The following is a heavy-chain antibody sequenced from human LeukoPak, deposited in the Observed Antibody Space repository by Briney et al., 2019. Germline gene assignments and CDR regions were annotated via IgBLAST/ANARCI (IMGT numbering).Heavy chain of an antibody. CDR2: ISGSGGNT. J-gene: IGHJ4*02. D-gene: IGHD2-2*01. Sequence: GGSLRLSRAASGFTFSSYGMSWVRQAPGKGLEWVSAISGSGGNTYYADSVKGRFTISRDNSKNTLYLQMNSLRAEDTAVYYCAKDGRYCSSTSCSRSATVTFDYWGQGTLVTVSS. CDR1: GFTFSSYG. CDR3: AKDGRYCSSTSCSRSATVTFDY. V-gene: IGHV3-23*01.